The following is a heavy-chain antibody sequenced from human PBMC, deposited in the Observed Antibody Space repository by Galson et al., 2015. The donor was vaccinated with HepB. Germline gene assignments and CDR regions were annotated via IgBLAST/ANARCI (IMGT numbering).Heavy chain of an antibody. D-gene: IGHD6-25*01. CDR2: IYYTGTT. J-gene: IGHJ3*02. V-gene: IGHV4-39*01. CDR1: GSSISNSIFY. Sequence: SETLSLTCTVSGSSISNSIFYWGWIRQPPGKGLEWIGNIYYTGTTYYNSPLKSRVIMSINTSKNQFSLQLTSLTAADTAVYYCARLPSTDPFDIWGQGTMVTVSS. CDR3: ARLPSTDPFDI.